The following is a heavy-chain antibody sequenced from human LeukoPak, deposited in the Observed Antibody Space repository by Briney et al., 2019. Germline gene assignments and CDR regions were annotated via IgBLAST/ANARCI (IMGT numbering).Heavy chain of an antibody. CDR1: GYTFTSYG. CDR2: ISAYNGNT. J-gene: IGHJ6*02. V-gene: IGHV1-18*01. D-gene: IGHD2-2*01. CDR3: ASSTDCSSTSCSADV. Sequence: GASVKVSCKASGYTFTSYGISWLRQPPGQGLEWVGWISAYNGNTNYAQKLQGRVTMTTDTSTSTAYMELRSLRSDDTAVYYCASSTDCSSTSCSADVWGQGTTVTVSS.